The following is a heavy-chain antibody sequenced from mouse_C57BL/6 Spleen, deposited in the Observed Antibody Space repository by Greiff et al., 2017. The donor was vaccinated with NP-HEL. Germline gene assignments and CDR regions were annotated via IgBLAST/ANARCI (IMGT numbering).Heavy chain of an antibody. Sequence: QVQLQQPGAELVKPGASVKLSCKASGYTFTSYWMQWVKQRPGQGLEWIGEIDPSDSYTNYNQKFKGKATLTVDTSSSTAYMQLSSLTSEDSAVYYCAQTAQATKGFAYWGQGTLVTVSA. CDR2: IDPSDSYT. V-gene: IGHV1-50*01. CDR1: GYTFTSYW. CDR3: AQTAQATKGFAY. D-gene: IGHD3-2*02. J-gene: IGHJ3*01.